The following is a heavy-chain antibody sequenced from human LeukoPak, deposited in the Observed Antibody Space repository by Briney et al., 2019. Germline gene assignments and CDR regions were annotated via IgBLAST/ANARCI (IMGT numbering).Heavy chain of an antibody. CDR1: GYTFTGYY. J-gene: IGHJ4*02. CDR2: IIPIFGTA. Sequence: ASVKVSCKASGYTFTGYYMHWVRQAPGQGLEWMGGIIPIFGTANYAQKFQGRVTITTDESTSTAYMELSSLRSEDTAVYYCARPSYDSSGRIRGYFDYWGQGTLVTVSS. V-gene: IGHV1-69*05. D-gene: IGHD3-22*01. CDR3: ARPSYDSSGRIRGYFDY.